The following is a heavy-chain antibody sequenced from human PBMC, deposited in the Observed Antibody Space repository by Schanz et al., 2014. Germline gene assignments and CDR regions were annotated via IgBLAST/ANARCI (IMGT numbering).Heavy chain of an antibody. J-gene: IGHJ4*02. V-gene: IGHV1-18*01. CDR1: GYTFTSYG. Sequence: QVQLVQSGAEVKKPGASVKVSCKASGYTFTSYGISWVRQAPGQGLEWMGWISVYTGNTKYGQKVQGRVTMTADTSTNTAYMELRSLRSDDTAVYYCARDRRFFDCDGLYYFDSWGRGTLVTVSS. CDR3: ARDRRFFDCDGLYYFDS. D-gene: IGHD3-9*01. CDR2: ISVYTGNT.